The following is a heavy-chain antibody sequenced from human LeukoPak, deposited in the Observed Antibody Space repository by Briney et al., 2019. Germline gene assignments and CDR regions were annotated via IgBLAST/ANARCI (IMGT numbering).Heavy chain of an antibody. CDR2: TYFRSKWYD. V-gene: IGHV6-1*01. CDR3: ARASYGDTKRLSMYYYMDV. J-gene: IGHJ6*03. Sequence: SQTLSLTCAISGDSVSSDGATWNWIRQSPSRGLEWLGMTYFRSKWYDDYAVSVKSRITIKPDTSKNQFSLQLNSVTPEDTAVYYCARASYGDTKRLSMYYYMDVWGKGTTVTVSS. CDR1: GDSVSSDGAT. D-gene: IGHD4-17*01.